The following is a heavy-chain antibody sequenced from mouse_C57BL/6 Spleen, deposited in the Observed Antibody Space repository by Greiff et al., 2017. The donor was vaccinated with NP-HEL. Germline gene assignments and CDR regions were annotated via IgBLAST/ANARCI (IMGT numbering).Heavy chain of an antibody. Sequence: QVQLQQPGAELVRPGSSVKLSCKASGYTFTSYWMHWVKQRPIQGLEWIGNIDPSDSETHYNQKFKDKATLTVDKSSSTAYMQISSLTYEDSAVYYCARGDGYYVDYCDYGGQGTTLTVSS. J-gene: IGHJ2*01. CDR2: IDPSDSET. D-gene: IGHD2-3*01. V-gene: IGHV1-52*01. CDR1: GYTFTSYW. CDR3: ARGDGYYVDYCDY.